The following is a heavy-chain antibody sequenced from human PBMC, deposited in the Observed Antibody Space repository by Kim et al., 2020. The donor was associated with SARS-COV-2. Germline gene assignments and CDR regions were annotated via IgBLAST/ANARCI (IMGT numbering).Heavy chain of an antibody. J-gene: IGHJ6*02. CDR3: AKAVTGTYYRFLYYGMDV. Sequence: GRFTNSRDNSKNTLYLQMNSLRAEDTAVYYCAKAVTGTYYRFLYYGMDVWGQGTTVTVSS. D-gene: IGHD1-26*01. V-gene: IGHV3-30*02.